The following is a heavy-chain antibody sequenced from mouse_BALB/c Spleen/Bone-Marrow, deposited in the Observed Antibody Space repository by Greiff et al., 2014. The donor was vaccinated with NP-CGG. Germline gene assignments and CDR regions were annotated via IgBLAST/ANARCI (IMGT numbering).Heavy chain of an antibody. V-gene: IGHV1S22*01. J-gene: IGHJ4*01. Sequence: QQSGSELGRPGASGKLSCRASGYTLTSSGMHWGKQRPGKGLGGIGNIYPGSGSTNYDEKFKSKATLTVDTSSSTAYMQLSSLTSEDSAVYYCTREVRRYAMDYWGQGTSVTVSS. CDR3: TREVRRYAMDY. D-gene: IGHD2-14*01. CDR2: IYPGSGST. CDR1: GYTLTSSG.